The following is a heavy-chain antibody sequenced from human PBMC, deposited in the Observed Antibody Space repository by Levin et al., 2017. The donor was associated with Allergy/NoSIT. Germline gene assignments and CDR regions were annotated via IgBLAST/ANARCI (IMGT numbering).Heavy chain of an antibody. D-gene: IGHD3-3*01. CDR1: GFIFTNYW. Sequence: QTGGSLRLSCAPSGFIFTNYWMRWIRQVPGKGLEWVASVSQDGNEKYYVDSVKGRFTISRDNAKNSLYLQMNSLRAEDTAVYYCARTITVSGAVAYMDVWGEGTTVTVSS. J-gene: IGHJ6*03. CDR2: VSQDGNEK. CDR3: ARTITVSGAVAYMDV. V-gene: IGHV3-7*03.